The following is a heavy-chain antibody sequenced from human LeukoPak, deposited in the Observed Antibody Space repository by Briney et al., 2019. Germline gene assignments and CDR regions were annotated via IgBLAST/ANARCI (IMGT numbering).Heavy chain of an antibody. CDR3: AKDPDYYDSSGYYPSYY. V-gene: IGHV3-23*01. J-gene: IGHJ4*02. CDR1: GFTFSSYA. D-gene: IGHD3-22*01. CDR2: ISGSGGST. Sequence: PGGSLRLSCAASGFTFSSYAMSWVRQAPGKGLEWVSAISGSGGSTYYADSVKGRFTISRDNSKNTLYLQMNSLRAEDTVVYYCAKDPDYYDSSGYYPSYYWGQGTLVTVSS.